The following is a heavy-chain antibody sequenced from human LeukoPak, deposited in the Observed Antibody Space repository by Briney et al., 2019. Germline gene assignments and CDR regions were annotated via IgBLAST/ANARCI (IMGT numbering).Heavy chain of an antibody. V-gene: IGHV3-48*03. J-gene: IGHJ4*02. CDR3: ARDPRAYGEGLFDY. Sequence: GGSLRLSCAASGFTFSSYEMNWVRQAPGKGLEWVSYISSSGSTIYYADSVKGRFTISRDNSKNTLYLQMNSLRAEDTAVYYCARDPRAYGEGLFDYWGQGTLVTVSS. CDR2: ISSSGSTI. CDR1: GFTFSSYE. D-gene: IGHD4-17*01.